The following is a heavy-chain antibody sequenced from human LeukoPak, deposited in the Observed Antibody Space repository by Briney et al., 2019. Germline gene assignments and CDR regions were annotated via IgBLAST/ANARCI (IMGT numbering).Heavy chain of an antibody. CDR3: ARGGRGSSYYYYYYMDV. J-gene: IGHJ6*03. CDR1: GFTFSSYS. D-gene: IGHD6-6*01. CDR2: ISSSSSYI. Sequence: GGSLRLSCAASGFTFSSYSMNWVRQAPGKGLEWVSSISSSSSYIYYADSVKGRFTISRDNAKNSLYLQMNSLRAEDTAVYYCARGGRGSSYYYYYYMDVWGKGTTVTVSS. V-gene: IGHV3-21*01.